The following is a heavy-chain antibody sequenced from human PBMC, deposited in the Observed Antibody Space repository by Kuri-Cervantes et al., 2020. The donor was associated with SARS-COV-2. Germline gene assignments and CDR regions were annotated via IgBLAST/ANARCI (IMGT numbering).Heavy chain of an antibody. CDR1: GGSISSSSYY. CDR2: IYYSGST. CDR3: ASYHQLLPRRSFDY. J-gene: IGHJ4*02. D-gene: IGHD2-2*01. Sequence: SETLSLTCTVSGGSISSSSYYWGWIRQPPGKGLEWIGSIYYSGSTYYNPSLKSRFTISVDTSKNQFSLKLSSVTAADTAVYYCASYHQLLPRRSFDYWGQGTLVTVSS. V-gene: IGHV4-39*01.